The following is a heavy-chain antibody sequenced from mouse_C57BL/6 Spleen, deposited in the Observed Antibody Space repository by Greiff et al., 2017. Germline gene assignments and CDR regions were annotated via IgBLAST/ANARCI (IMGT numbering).Heavy chain of an antibody. D-gene: IGHD1-1*01. CDR3: ARHSDGSSCGFAY. V-gene: IGHV5-6*01. CDR2: ISSGGSYT. Sequence: EVQGVESGADLVKPGGSLKLSCAASGFTFSSYGMSWVRQTPEQRLEWVATISSGGSYTYYPDNLKGRFTISRDNAKNTLYLQMSSLKSEDTALYYCARHSDGSSCGFAYWGQGTLVTVSA. J-gene: IGHJ3*01. CDR1: GFTFSSYG.